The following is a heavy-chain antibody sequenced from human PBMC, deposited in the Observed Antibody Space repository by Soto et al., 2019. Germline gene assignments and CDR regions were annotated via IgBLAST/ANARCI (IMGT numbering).Heavy chain of an antibody. V-gene: IGHV1-18*01. D-gene: IGHD2-8*01. CDR3: ARDIESVTAKHFFYYYAMDV. CDR1: GFTFSNYG. J-gene: IGHJ6*02. CDR2: VSANNGHT. Sequence: ASVKVSCKASGFTFSNYGLNWVRQAPGEGLEWMGWVSANNGHTNYAQNLQGRVSMTTDTSTSTAYMELRGLRFDDTAVYYCARDIESVTAKHFFYYYAMDVWGQGTTVTVSS.